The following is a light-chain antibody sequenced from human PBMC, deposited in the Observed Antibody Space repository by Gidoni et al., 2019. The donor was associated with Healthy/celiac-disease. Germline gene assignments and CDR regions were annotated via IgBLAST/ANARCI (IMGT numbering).Light chain of an antibody. CDR1: QSISSW. CDR3: QQYKSYPVT. Sequence: DIQPTPYPSTLSASVGDRVTITCRASQSISSWLAWYQQKPGKAPKLLIYKASSLESGVPSRFSGSGSGTEFTLTISSLQPDDFATYYCQQYKSYPVTFGQGTKVEIK. V-gene: IGKV1-5*03. J-gene: IGKJ1*01. CDR2: KAS.